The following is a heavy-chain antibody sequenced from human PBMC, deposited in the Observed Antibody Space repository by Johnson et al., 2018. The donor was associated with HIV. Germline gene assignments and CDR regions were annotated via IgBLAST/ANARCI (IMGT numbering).Heavy chain of an antibody. D-gene: IGHD3-16*02. CDR2: VYSGGSI. CDR1: GFSVSSNY. J-gene: IGHJ3*02. Sequence: VQLVESGGGLVQPGGSLRLSCAASGFSVSSNYMSWVRQAPGKGLEWVSVVYSGGSIYYADSVKGRFTISRDNSKNTLYLQMNSLRAEDTAVYYCARAQMITFGGVIVRPHAAFDIWGQGTMVTVSS. CDR3: ARAQMITFGGVIVRPHAAFDI. V-gene: IGHV3-66*01.